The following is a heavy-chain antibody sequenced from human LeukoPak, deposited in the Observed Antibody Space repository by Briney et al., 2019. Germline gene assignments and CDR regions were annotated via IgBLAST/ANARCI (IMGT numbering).Heavy chain of an antibody. J-gene: IGHJ4*02. CDR3: ARSGGAARRPFDY. V-gene: IGHV5-51*01. D-gene: IGHD6-6*01. Sequence: GESLKISCKGSGYSFTSYWIGWVRQMPGKGLEWMGIIYPGDSDTRYSPSFQGQVTISADKSTSTAYLQWGSLKALDTAMYYCARSGGAARRPFDYWGQGTLVTVSS. CDR2: IYPGDSDT. CDR1: GYSFTSYW.